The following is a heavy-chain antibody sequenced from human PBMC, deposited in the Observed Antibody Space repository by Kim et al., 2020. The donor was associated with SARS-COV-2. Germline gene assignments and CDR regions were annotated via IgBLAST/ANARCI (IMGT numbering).Heavy chain of an antibody. D-gene: IGHD3-16*01. Sequence: DSWKGRCTSSRDNAKNPLYLQMNSLRAEDTALYYCAKAGGGYYYYYYMDVWGKGTTVTVSS. V-gene: IGHV3-9*01. CDR3: AKAGGGYYYYYYMDV. J-gene: IGHJ6*03.